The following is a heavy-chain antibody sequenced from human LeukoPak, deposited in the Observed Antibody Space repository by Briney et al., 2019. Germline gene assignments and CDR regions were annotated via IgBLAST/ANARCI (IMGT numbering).Heavy chain of an antibody. CDR1: GFTFDHYA. CDR3: AKDMGDYNGPGSNPPFNY. D-gene: IGHD3-10*01. J-gene: IGHJ4*02. V-gene: IGHV3-43*02. CDR2: ITGDGSST. Sequence: GGSLRLSCAASGFTFDHYAMHWVRQAPGKGLEWVSLITGDGSSTYYADSVKGRFTISRDNSKNSLYLQMSSLRTEDIALYYCAKDMGDYNGPGSNPPFNYWGKGTLFTVS.